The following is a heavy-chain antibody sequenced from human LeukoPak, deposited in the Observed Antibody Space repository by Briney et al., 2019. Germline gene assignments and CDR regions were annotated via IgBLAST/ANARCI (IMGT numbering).Heavy chain of an antibody. CDR3: ARGLGELSYYYYYMDV. V-gene: IGHV4-59*01. Sequence: NSSETLSLTCTVSGGSISSYYWSWIRQPPGKGLEWIGYIYYSGSTNYNPSLKSRVTISVDTSKNQFSLKLSSVTAADTAVYYCARGLGELSYYYYYMDVWGKGTTVTVSS. CDR1: GGSISSYY. CDR2: IYYSGST. D-gene: IGHD3-10*01. J-gene: IGHJ6*03.